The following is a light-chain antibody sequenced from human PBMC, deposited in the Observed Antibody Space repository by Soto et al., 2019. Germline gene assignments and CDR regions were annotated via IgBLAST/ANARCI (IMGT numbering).Light chain of an antibody. V-gene: IGKV3-20*01. Sequence: EIVLTQSPGTLSLSPGDRATLSCRASQSLSSRYLAWYRQKPGQAPRLLIYGASNRATGIPDRFSGSGSGTDFTLTISRLEPDDFEVYYCQQYSSSPPTFGGGTKVEIK. CDR2: GAS. CDR1: QSLSSRY. J-gene: IGKJ4*01. CDR3: QQYSSSPPT.